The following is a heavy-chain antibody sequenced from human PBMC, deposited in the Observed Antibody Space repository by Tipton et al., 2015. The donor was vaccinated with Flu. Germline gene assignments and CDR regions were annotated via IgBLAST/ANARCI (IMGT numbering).Heavy chain of an antibody. CDR1: GGSVGSGSYY. Sequence: TLSLTCSVSGGSVGSGSYYWSWIRQPAGKALEWIGRIYSTGMTKYNPSLKSQVTISLDTSKNQFSLRLSSVTAADTAVYFCARERLGEYNSAGYPESWGQGTLVTVSP. CDR2: IYSTGMT. J-gene: IGHJ5*02. D-gene: IGHD2/OR15-2a*01. V-gene: IGHV4-61*02. CDR3: ARERLGEYNSAGYPES.